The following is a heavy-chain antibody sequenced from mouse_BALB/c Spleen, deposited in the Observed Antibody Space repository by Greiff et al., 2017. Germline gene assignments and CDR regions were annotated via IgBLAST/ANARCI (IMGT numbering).Heavy chain of an antibody. CDR3: GGGTTVVAGVDY. Sequence: QVQLQQSGPELVKPGASVKMSCKASGYTFTDYVISWVKQRTGQGLEWIGEIYPGSGSTYYNEKFKGKATLTADKSSNTAYMQLSSLTSEDSAVYCCGGGTTVVAGVDYWGQGTTLTVSS. J-gene: IGHJ2*01. D-gene: IGHD1-1*01. CDR2: IYPGSGST. V-gene: IGHV1-81*01. CDR1: GYTFTDYV.